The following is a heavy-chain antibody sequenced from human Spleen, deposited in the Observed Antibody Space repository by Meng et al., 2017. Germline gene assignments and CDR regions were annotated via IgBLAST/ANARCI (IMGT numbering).Heavy chain of an antibody. D-gene: IGHD3-10*01. J-gene: IGHJ1*01. CDR3: LRGSGGSV. CDR2: INHSGST. CDR1: GGSFSGYY. Sequence: QVQLQESGPGLVKPSQTLPLTCTVYGGSFSGYYWSWIRQPPGKGLEWIGEINHSGSTNYNPSLKSRVTISVDTSKNQFSLKLTSVTAADTAVYHCLRGSGGSVWGQGTLVTVSS. V-gene: IGHV4-34*09.